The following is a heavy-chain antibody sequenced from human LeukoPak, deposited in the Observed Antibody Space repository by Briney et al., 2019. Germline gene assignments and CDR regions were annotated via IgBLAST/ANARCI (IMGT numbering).Heavy chain of an antibody. J-gene: IGHJ4*02. D-gene: IGHD6-19*01. CDR3: AKDSTGLAVAGLFDY. CDR1: GFTFTTDD. Sequence: PGGSLRLSCAASGFTFTTDDMHWVRQAPGKGLEWVASIRFDGSSKYYGDSGKGRFTISRNNSKNTLYPQMNSLRAEDTALYYCAKDSTGLAVAGLFDYWGQGTLVTVSS. CDR2: IRFDGSSK. V-gene: IGHV3-30*02.